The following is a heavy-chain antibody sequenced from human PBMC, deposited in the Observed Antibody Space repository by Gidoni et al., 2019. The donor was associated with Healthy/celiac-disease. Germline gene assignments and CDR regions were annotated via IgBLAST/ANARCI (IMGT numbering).Heavy chain of an antibody. CDR2: IWYDGSNK. CDR3: ARDRWRPPRPLMDV. D-gene: IGHD3-3*01. CDR1: GFTFSSYG. J-gene: IGHJ6*02. Sequence: QVQLVESGGGVVQPGRSLRLSCAASGFTFSSYGMHWVRQAPGKGLGWVAVIWYDGSNKYYADSVKGRFTISRDNSKNTLYLQMNSLRAEDTAVYYCARDRWRPPRPLMDVWGQGTTVTVSS. V-gene: IGHV3-33*01.